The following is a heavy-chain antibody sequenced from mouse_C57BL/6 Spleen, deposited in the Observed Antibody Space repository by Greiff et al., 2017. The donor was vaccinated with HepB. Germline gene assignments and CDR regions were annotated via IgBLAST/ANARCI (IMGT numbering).Heavy chain of an antibody. CDR2: INPSSGYT. V-gene: IGHV1-4*01. CDR3: ARSATVVATRAMDY. D-gene: IGHD1-1*01. Sequence: QVQLQQSGAELARPGASVKMSCKASGYTFTSYTMHWVKQRPGQGLEWIGYINPSSGYTKYNQKFKDKATLTADKSSSTAYMQLSSLTSADSAVYYCARSATVVATRAMDYWGQGTSVTVSS. CDR1: GYTFTSYT. J-gene: IGHJ4*01.